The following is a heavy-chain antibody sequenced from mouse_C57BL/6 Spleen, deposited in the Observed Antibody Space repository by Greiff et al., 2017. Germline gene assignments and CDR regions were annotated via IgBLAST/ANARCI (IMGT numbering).Heavy chain of an antibody. Sequence: QVQLQQPGTELVKPEASVKLSCKASGYTFTSYWMHWVKQRPGQGLEWIGNINPSNGGTNYNEKFKSKATLTVDKSSSTAYMQLSSLTSEDSAVYYCARFHLGYYGVDYWGQGTTLTVSS. V-gene: IGHV1-53*01. CDR2: INPSNGGT. D-gene: IGHD1-1*01. J-gene: IGHJ2*01. CDR1: GYTFTSYW. CDR3: ARFHLGYYGVDY.